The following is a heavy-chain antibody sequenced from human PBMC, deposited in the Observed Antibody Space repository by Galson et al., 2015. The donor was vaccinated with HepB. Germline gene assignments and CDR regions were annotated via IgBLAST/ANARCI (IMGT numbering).Heavy chain of an antibody. V-gene: IGHV1-58*02. J-gene: IGHJ6*02. CDR1: GFTFTSSA. CDR3: AADSAKGYCSSTSCSPLGYYYGMDV. CDR2: IVVGSGNT. Sequence: SVKVSCKASGFTFTSSAMQWVRQARGQRLEWIGWIVVGSGNTNYAQKFQERVTITRDMSTSTAYMELSSLRSEDTAVYYCAADSAKGYCSSTSCSPLGYYYGMDVWGQGTTVTVSS. D-gene: IGHD2-2*01.